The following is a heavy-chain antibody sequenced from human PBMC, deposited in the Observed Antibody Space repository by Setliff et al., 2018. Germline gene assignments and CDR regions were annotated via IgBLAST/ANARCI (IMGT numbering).Heavy chain of an antibody. Sequence: PGGSLRLSCAASGFSFSSYAMNWVRQAPGKGLEWISSITGSGINTYYTGSVRGRFTISRDNHNTTLFLQMNSLRVEDTAIYYCAKSPHDFWSGRVFFDSWGPGMLVTVSS. J-gene: IGHJ4*01. D-gene: IGHD3-3*01. CDR3: AKSPHDFWSGRVFFDS. CDR1: GFSFSSYA. V-gene: IGHV3-23*01. CDR2: ITGSGINT.